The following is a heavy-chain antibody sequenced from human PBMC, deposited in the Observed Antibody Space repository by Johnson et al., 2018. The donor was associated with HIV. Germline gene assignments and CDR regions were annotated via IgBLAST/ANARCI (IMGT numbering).Heavy chain of an antibody. J-gene: IGHJ3*02. Sequence: SWVRQAPGKGLEWVGRIKTKPDGGTTDYAAPVKGRFTISRDDSKDTLYLQMSSLKTDDTAVYYCTTDYHAVFGGFDIWGQGTMVTVSS. V-gene: IGHV3-15*01. CDR3: TTDYHAVFGGFDI. CDR2: IKTKPDGGTT. D-gene: IGHD4-23*01.